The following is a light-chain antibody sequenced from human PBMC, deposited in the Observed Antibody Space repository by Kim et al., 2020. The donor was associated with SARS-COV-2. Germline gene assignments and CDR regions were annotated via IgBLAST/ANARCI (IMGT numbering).Light chain of an antibody. V-gene: IGKV1-5*03. Sequence: DIQMTQSPSTLSASVDERVTITCRASQSISNSLAWYQQKPGKAPNLLIYKASTLQSGVPSRFSGSGSGTEFTLTISSLQPDDFATYYCQQYNSDSRTFGQGTKLEI. CDR2: KAS. CDR3: QQYNSDSRT. CDR1: QSISNS. J-gene: IGKJ2*01.